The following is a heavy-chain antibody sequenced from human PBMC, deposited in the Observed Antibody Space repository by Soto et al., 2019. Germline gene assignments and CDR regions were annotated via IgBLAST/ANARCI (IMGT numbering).Heavy chain of an antibody. CDR2: IIPIFGTA. V-gene: IGHV1-69*12. CDR1: GGTFSSYA. J-gene: IGHJ6*02. CDR3: ARGVVPAAMGGGKQYYYYGMDV. D-gene: IGHD2-2*01. Sequence: QVQLVQSGAEVKKPGSSVKVSCKASGGTFSSYAISWVRQAPGQGLEWMGGIIPIFGTANYAQKFQGRVTITADESTSTAYMELSSLRSEDTAVYYCARGVVPAAMGGGKQYYYYGMDVWGQGPTVTVSS.